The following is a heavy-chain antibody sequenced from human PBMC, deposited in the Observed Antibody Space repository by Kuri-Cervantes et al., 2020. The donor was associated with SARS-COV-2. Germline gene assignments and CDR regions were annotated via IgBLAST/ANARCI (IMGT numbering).Heavy chain of an antibody. D-gene: IGHD2-21*02. Sequence: SETLSLTCTVSGGSISSSSYYWGWIRQPPGKGLEWIGSIFYGGRTYYNPSLKSRVTISVDTSKNQFSLKLSSVTAADTAVYYCARSPNLYCGGDCYTVEYYFDYWGQGTLVTVSS. CDR2: IFYGGRT. CDR1: GGSISSSSYY. V-gene: IGHV4-39*07. CDR3: ARSPNLYCGGDCYTVEYYFDY. J-gene: IGHJ4*02.